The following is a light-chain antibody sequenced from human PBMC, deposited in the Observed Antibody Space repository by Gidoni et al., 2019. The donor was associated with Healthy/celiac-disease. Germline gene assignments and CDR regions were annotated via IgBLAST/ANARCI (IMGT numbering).Light chain of an antibody. J-gene: IGLJ3*02. Sequence: QPALTQPPSASGSPGPSVTISCTGTSSDVGGYNYVSWYQQYPGKAPKLMIYEVSKRPSGVPDRFSGSKSGNTASLTVSGLQAEDEADYYCSSYAGSNNFKVFGGGTKLTVL. CDR3: SSYAGSNNFKV. V-gene: IGLV2-8*01. CDR2: EVS. CDR1: SSDVGGYNY.